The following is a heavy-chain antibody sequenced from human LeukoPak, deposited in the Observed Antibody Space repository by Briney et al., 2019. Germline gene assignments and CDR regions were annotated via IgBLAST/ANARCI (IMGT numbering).Heavy chain of an antibody. Sequence: SVKVSCKASGGTFSSYAISWVRQAPGQGLKWMGRIIPIFGTANYAQKFQGRVTITTDESTSTAYMELSSLRSEDTAVYYRARDKDYGDAFDIWGQGTMVTVSS. CDR1: GGTFSSYA. D-gene: IGHD4-17*01. V-gene: IGHV1-69*05. CDR2: IIPIFGTA. J-gene: IGHJ3*02. CDR3: ARDKDYGDAFDI.